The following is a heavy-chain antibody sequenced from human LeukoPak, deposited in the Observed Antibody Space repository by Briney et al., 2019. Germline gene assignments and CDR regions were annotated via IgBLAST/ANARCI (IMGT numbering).Heavy chain of an antibody. V-gene: IGHV4-59*01. CDR3: ARVHSSGYPDYYYYYMDV. CDR2: INYSGST. Sequence: SETLSLTCTVSGGSFSSSYWTWIRQPPGKGLEWIGYINYSGSTNYNPSLKSRVTISVDTSKNQFSLKLGSVTAADTAVYYCARVHSSGYPDYYYYYMDVWGKGTTVTVSS. D-gene: IGHD3-22*01. J-gene: IGHJ6*03. CDR1: GGSFSSSY.